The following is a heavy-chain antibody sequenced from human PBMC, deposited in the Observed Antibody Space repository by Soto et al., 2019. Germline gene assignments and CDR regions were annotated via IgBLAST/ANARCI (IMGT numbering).Heavy chain of an antibody. V-gene: IGHV1-3*05. CDR1: GYTFTSYA. D-gene: IGHD1-20*01. J-gene: IGHJ4*02. CDR2: SNAGNGNT. Sequence: QVQLVQSGAEEKKPGASVKVSCKASGYTFTSYAMHWVRQAPGQRLEGMGWSNAGNGNTKYSQKFQGRVTITRDTSVSTAYIELSSLRTEDTAVYYCARGITLPTPLDYCGQGTLVTVS. CDR3: ARGITLPTPLDY.